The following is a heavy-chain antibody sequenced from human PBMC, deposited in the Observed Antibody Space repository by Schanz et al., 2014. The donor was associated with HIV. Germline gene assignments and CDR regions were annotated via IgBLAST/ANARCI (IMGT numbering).Heavy chain of an antibody. CDR1: GFTFSSFG. CDR3: AKENPINYYSHGGPIDI. CDR2: IWYDGGYK. Sequence: QVQLVESGGGVVQPGRSLRLSCAASGFTFSSFGMHWVRQAPGKGLEWVAVIWYDGGYKSYADSVTGRFTISRDNSKNTLYLQMNSLRAEATAIYYCAKENPINYYSHGGPIDIWGQGTMLTVSS. D-gene: IGHD3-10*01. V-gene: IGHV3-33*06. J-gene: IGHJ3*02.